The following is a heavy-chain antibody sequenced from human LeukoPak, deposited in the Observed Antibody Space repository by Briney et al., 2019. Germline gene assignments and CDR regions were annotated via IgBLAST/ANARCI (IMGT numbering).Heavy chain of an antibody. CDR3: ARAVGASNYFDY. CDR1: GYTFTSYG. CDR2: IIPIFGTA. J-gene: IGHJ4*02. D-gene: IGHD1-26*01. Sequence: ASVKVSCKASGYTFTSYGISWVRQAPGQGLEWMGGIIPIFGTANYAQKFQGRVTITADESTSTAYMELSSLRSEDTAVYYCARAVGASNYFDYWGQGTLVTVSS. V-gene: IGHV1-69*13.